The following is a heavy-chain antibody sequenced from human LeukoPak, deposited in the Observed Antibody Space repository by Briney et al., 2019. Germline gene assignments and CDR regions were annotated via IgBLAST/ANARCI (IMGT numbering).Heavy chain of an antibody. CDR3: ARDESIVVVPAAPGAPFDP. V-gene: IGHV1-2*02. CDR2: INPNTGGT. CDR1: GYTFTGYY. J-gene: IGHJ5*02. D-gene: IGHD2-2*01. Sequence: ASVKVSCKASGYTFTGYYMHWVRQAPGQGLEWMGWINPNTGGTNYAQKFQGRVTMTRDTSISTAYMELSRLRSDDTAVYYCARDESIVVVPAAPGAPFDPWGQGTLVTVSS.